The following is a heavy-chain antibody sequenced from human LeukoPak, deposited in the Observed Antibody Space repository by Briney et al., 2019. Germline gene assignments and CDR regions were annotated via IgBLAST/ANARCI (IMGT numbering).Heavy chain of an antibody. D-gene: IGHD2-15*01. CDR3: ARAGEGYCSSVSCYLFDY. Sequence: ASVKVSCKVSGYTLTELSMHWVRQAPGKGLEWMGGFDPEDGETIYAQKFQGRVTIAADASTSTAYMELSSLRSEDTAVYYCARAGEGYCSSVSCYLFDYWGQGTLVTVSS. V-gene: IGHV1-24*01. CDR2: FDPEDGET. CDR1: GYTLTELS. J-gene: IGHJ4*02.